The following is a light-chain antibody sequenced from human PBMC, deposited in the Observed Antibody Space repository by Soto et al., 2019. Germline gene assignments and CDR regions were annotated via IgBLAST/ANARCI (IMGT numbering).Light chain of an antibody. CDR1: HSVRSS. CDR3: QQYAGSRT. CDR2: GAS. Sequence: EIVMTQSPATLSVSPGERATLSCRASHSVRSSLAWYQQKPGQAPRLLIYGASSRATGIPDRFSGSGSGTDFTLTISRLEPEDFAVYYCQQYAGSRTFGQGTKVDIK. J-gene: IGKJ1*01. V-gene: IGKV3-20*01.